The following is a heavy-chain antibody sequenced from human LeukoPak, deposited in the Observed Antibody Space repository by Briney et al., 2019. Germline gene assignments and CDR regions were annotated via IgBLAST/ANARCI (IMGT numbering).Heavy chain of an antibody. CDR3: ARAGADIVVVPGSYMDV. V-gene: IGHV1-46*01. CDR1: GYTFTSYY. J-gene: IGHJ6*02. D-gene: IGHD2-2*01. CDR2: INPSGGST. Sequence: ASVKVSCKASGYTFTSYYMHWVRQAPRQGLEWMGIINPSGGSTSYAQKFQGRVTMTRDTSTSTVYMELSSLRSEDTAAYYCARAGADIVVVPGSYMDVWGQGTTVTVSS.